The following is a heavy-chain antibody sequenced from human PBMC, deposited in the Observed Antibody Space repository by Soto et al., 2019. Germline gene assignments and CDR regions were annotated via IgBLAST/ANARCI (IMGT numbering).Heavy chain of an antibody. D-gene: IGHD6-6*01. Sequence: ASVKVSCKASGGTFSSYAISWVRQAPGQGLEWMGGIIPIFGTANYAQKFQGRVTITADESTSTAYMELSSLRSEDTAVYYCARASYSSSSRHYYYYYGMDVWGQGTTVTVSS. V-gene: IGHV1-69*13. CDR1: GGTFSSYA. CDR3: ARASYSSSSRHYYYYYGMDV. J-gene: IGHJ6*02. CDR2: IIPIFGTA.